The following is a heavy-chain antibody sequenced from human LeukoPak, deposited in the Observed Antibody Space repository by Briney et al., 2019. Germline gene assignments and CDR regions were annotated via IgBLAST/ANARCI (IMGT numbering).Heavy chain of an antibody. J-gene: IGHJ4*02. V-gene: IGHV1-2*02. CDR1: GYTFTGYY. CDR2: INPNSGGT. Sequence: GASVKVSCKASGYTFTGYYMHWVRQAPGQGLEWMGWINPNSGGTNYPQQFQDRVTMTRDTSISTAYMELSRLRSDDPAVYYCARGPRGYSYGPIGYWGQGTLVTVSS. D-gene: IGHD5-18*01. CDR3: ARGPRGYSYGPIGY.